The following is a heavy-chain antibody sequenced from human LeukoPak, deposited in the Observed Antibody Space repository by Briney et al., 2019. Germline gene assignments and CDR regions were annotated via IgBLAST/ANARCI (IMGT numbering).Heavy chain of an antibody. CDR2: TNLSVVST. Sequence: ASVKVSCKASGYTFTSYYMRWVRQAPGQGLEWMGITNLSVVSTSYAQKFQGRVTMTRDTSTSTVYMELSSLKSEDTAVYYCAKVLRRGSYSGLGYWGQGTLVTVSS. J-gene: IGHJ4*02. CDR3: AKVLRRGSYSGLGY. V-gene: IGHV1-46*01. CDR1: GYTFTSYY. D-gene: IGHD1-26*01.